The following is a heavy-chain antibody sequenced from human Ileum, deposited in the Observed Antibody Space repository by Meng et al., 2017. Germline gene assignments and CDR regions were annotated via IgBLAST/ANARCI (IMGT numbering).Heavy chain of an antibody. CDR3: ARDHMGSLDY. CDR1: GGSVSRAGYQ. Sequence: QVQPPAAGPGLLGPSVTLSCSCSFCGGSVSRAGYQWGWIRQPPGKGLEWIGYASTNYNPSLKSRVTISLDTSRNQFSLSLSSVTAADTAVYYCARDHMGSLDYWGQGILVTVSS. V-gene: IGHV4-61*08. J-gene: IGHJ4*02. D-gene: IGHD1-26*01. CDR2: AST.